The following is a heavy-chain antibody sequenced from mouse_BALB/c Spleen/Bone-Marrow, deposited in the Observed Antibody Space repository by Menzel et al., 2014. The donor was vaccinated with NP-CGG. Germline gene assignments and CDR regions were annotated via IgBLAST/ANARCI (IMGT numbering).Heavy chain of an antibody. D-gene: IGHD2-2*01. V-gene: IGHV1-4*01. Sequence: QVQLQQSGAALARPGASVKMSCKASGYTFAYYTVHWVKQKPGQGLEWIGYINPSSGYTNYNQKFKDKATLTTDKSSSTAYMQLSSLTSEDSAVYYCAREVYGSWFAYWGQGTLVTVSA. CDR1: GYTFAYYT. J-gene: IGHJ3*01. CDR3: AREVYGSWFAY. CDR2: INPSSGYT.